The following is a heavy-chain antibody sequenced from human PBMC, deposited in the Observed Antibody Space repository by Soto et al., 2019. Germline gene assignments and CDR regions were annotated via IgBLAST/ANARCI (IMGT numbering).Heavy chain of an antibody. V-gene: IGHV1-69*01. Sequence: QVQLVQSGAEVKKPGSSVKVSCKASGGTFSSYAISWVRQAPGQGLEWMGGIIPIFGTANYAQKFQGRVTITADESTSTAYMELSSLRSEDTAVYYCARDHYYERGGDDAFDLWGQGTMVTVSS. CDR3: ARDHYYERGGDDAFDL. D-gene: IGHD3-22*01. CDR1: GGTFSSYA. J-gene: IGHJ3*01. CDR2: IIPIFGTA.